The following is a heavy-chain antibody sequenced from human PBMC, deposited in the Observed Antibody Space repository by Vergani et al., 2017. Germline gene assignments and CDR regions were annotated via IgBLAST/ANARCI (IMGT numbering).Heavy chain of an antibody. CDR1: GFTFDDYA. CDR3: ARYCSGGSCYPI. J-gene: IGHJ4*02. D-gene: IGHD2-15*01. CDR2: ISWNSGSI. V-gene: IGHV3-9*01. Sequence: EVQLVESGGGLVQPGRSLRLSCAASGFTFDDYAMHWVRQAPGKGLEWVSGISWNSGSIGYADSVKGRFTISRDNAKNSLYLQMNSLRAEDTAVYYCARYCSGGSCYPIWGQGTLVTVSS.